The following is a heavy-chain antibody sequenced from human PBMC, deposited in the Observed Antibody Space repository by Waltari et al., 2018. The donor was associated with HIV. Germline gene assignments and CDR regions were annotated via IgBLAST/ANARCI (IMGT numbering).Heavy chain of an antibody. Sequence: QVQLVQSGAEVKKPGASVKVSCKASGYTFTSYGISWVRQAPGQGLEWMEWISVSKGNTNYATKVQGRVPMTTGTSTSTAYMELRGLRSDDTAVYYWARADETHCSGGSCYSGPPGQPWGQGTLVTVSS. V-gene: IGHV1-18*01. CDR1: GYTFTSYG. CDR3: ARADETHCSGGSCYSGPPGQP. J-gene: IGHJ5*02. D-gene: IGHD2-15*01. CDR2: ISVSKGNT.